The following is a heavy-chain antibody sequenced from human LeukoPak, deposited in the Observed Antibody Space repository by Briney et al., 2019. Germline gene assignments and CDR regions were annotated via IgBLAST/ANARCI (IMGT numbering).Heavy chain of an antibody. V-gene: IGHV4-4*09. CDR2: IYTSGST. CDR1: GGSISSYY. D-gene: IGHD3-22*01. Sequence: PSETLSLTCTVSGGSISSYYWSWIRQPPGKGLEWIGYIYTSGSTNYNPSLKSRVTISVDTSKNQLSLKLSSVTAADTAVYYCARHHTYDSSGYSDYYFDYWGQGTLVTVSS. J-gene: IGHJ4*02. CDR3: ARHHTYDSSGYSDYYFDY.